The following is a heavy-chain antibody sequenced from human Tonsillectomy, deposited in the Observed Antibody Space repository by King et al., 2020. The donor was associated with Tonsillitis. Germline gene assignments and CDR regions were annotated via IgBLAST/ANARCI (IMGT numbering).Heavy chain of an antibody. J-gene: IGHJ4*02. Sequence: VQLVESGAEVKKPGSSVKVSCKSSGGTFRSYAISWMRQAPGQGIDWMGGIIPIFGTTNYAQKFQGRVTITADESTDTAYMELSSLRSEDTAVYYCARESNYYASGSYYRAYFDYWGQGTLVTVSS. CDR2: IIPIFGTT. CDR3: ARESNYYASGSYYRAYFDY. CDR1: GGTFRSYA. D-gene: IGHD3-10*01. V-gene: IGHV1-69*01.